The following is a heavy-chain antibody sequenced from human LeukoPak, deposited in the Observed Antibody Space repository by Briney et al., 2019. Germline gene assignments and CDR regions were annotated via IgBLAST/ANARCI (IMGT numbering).Heavy chain of an antibody. D-gene: IGHD5-24*01. V-gene: IGHV4-34*01. CDR2: INQSGST. CDR1: GGSFSGYY. Sequence: SETLSLTCAVYGGSFSGYYWSWIRQPPGKGLEWIGEINQSGSTNYNPSLKSRVTISVDTSKNQFSLKLSSVTAADTAVYYCARVPPRWLHLDYWGQGTLVTVSS. CDR3: ARVPPRWLHLDY. J-gene: IGHJ4*02.